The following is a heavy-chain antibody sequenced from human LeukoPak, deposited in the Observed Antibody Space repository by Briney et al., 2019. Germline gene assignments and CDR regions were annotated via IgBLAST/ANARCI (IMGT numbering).Heavy chain of an antibody. D-gene: IGHD1-26*01. J-gene: IGHJ6*03. CDR1: GYSISSGYY. CDR3: ARVPGATGYYYYMDV. V-gene: IGHV4-38-2*02. Sequence: SETLSLTCTVSGYSISSGYYWGWIRQPPVKGLEWIGSIYHSGSTYYNPSLKSRVTISVDTSKNQFSLKLSSVTAADTAVYYCARVPGATGYYYYMDVWGKGTTVTVSS. CDR2: IYHSGST.